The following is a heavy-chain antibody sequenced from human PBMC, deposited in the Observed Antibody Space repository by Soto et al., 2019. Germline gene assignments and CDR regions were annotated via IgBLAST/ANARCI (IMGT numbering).Heavy chain of an antibody. D-gene: IGHD3-22*01. V-gene: IGHV4-59*01. CDR1: GGSISSYY. Sequence: LSLTCTVSGGSISSYYWSWIRQPPGKGLEWIGYIYYSGSTNYNPSLKSRVTISVDTSKNQFSLKLSSVTAADTAVYYCARVGGTYYYDSSGTFDYWGQGTMVTVSS. J-gene: IGHJ4*02. CDR3: ARVGGTYYYDSSGTFDY. CDR2: IYYSGST.